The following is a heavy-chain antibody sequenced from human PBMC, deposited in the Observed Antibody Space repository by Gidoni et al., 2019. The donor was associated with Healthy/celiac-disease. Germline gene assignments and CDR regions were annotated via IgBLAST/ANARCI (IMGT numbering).Heavy chain of an antibody. CDR1: GFTFSSYA. J-gene: IGHJ4*02. CDR2: ISYDGSNK. D-gene: IGHD6-13*01. Sequence: QVQLVESGGGVVQPGRCLCLSCAAPGFTFSSYAMHWVRQAPGKGLGWVAVISYDGSNKYYADSVKGRFTISRDNSKNTLYLQMSSRRAEDTAVYYCARDAAAAGLFDYWGQGTLVTVSS. V-gene: IGHV3-30-3*01. CDR3: ARDAAAAGLFDY.